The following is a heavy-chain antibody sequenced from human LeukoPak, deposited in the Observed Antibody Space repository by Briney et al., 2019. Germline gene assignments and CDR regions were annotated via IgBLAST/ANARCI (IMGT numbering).Heavy chain of an antibody. CDR3: ARGSGPGVTTIDS. CDR2: FHTDGGT. D-gene: IGHD4-17*01. Sequence: PGGSLRLSCAASGFTFSSYDMYWVRQAPGEGLEWVSAFHTDGGTCYLDSVKVRFTISRKDAKNTLYLQMNTLRAGDTAVYYCARGSGPGVTTIDSWGQGTLVIVSS. V-gene: IGHV3-13*01. J-gene: IGHJ4*02. CDR1: GFTFSSYD.